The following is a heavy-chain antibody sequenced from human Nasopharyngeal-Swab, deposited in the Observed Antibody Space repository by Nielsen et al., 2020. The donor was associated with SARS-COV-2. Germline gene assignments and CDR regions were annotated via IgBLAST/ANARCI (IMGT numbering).Heavy chain of an antibody. D-gene: IGHD1-14*01. CDR2: ISAYNGNT. Sequence: ASVKVSCKASGYTFTTYGVSWVRQAPGQGLEWMGWISAYNGNTNYAQKLQGRVTMTTDTSTSTAYMELRSLRSDDTALYYCARDVSYKFDTWGQGTLVTVSS. J-gene: IGHJ5*02. CDR1: GYTFTTYG. CDR3: ARDVSYKFDT. V-gene: IGHV1-18*04.